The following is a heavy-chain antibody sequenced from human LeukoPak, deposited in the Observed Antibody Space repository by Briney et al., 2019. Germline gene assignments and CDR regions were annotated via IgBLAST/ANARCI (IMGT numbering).Heavy chain of an antibody. CDR3: AHTSCPPPSCWFDP. Sequence: SGPTLVNPTQTLTLTCTFSGFSLSTCGVGVGWVRQPPGKALGWLALIYWNDDKRYSPSLKSRLTITKDTSENQVVLTMTNMDPVDTATYYCAHTSCPPPSCWFDPWGQGTLVTVS. CDR1: GFSLSTCGVG. V-gene: IGHV2-5*01. D-gene: IGHD2-2*01. J-gene: IGHJ5*02. CDR2: IYWNDDK.